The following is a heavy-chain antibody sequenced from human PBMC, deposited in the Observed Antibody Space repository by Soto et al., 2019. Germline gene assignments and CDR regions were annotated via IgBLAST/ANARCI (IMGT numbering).Heavy chain of an antibody. CDR3: ARGGSWYET. CDR1: GSRFTAHF. J-gene: IGHJ5*02. CDR2: INPNSGDT. Sequence: QVQLVQSGAEVKRSGASVKVSCKASGSRFTAHFMHWVRQAPGQGLEWMGWINPNSGDTNYSPKFQGRVTMTRDTSTVTVYMELRSLTSHDTAVHYCARGGSWYETWGQGTRVAVSS. D-gene: IGHD6-13*01. V-gene: IGHV1-2*02.